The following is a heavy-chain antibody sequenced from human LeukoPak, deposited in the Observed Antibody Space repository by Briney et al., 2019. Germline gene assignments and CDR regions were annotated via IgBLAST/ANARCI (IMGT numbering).Heavy chain of an antibody. CDR2: ISYDGSNK. J-gene: IGHJ4*02. V-gene: IGHV3-30*18. CDR1: GFTFSSYG. CDR3: AKDRYGGRFHFDY. D-gene: IGHD1-26*01. Sequence: PGRSLRLSCAASGFTFSSYGMHWVRQAPGKGLEWVAVISYDGSNKYYADSVKGRFTISRDNSKNTLYLQMNSLRAEDTAVYYCAKDRYGGRFHFDYWGQGTLVNVSS.